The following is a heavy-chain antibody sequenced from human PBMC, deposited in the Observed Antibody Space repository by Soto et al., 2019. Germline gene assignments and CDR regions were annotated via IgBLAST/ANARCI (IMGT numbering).Heavy chain of an antibody. CDR1: GGSISSYY. CDR2: IYYSGST. D-gene: IGHD6-25*01. Sequence: PSETLSLTCTVSGGSISSYYWSWIRQPPGKGLEWIGYIYYSGSTNYNPSLKSRVTISVDTSKNQFSLKLSSVTAADTAVYYCARGPPKPYGSGDAFAIWGQGTMVTVSS. V-gene: IGHV4-59*01. J-gene: IGHJ3*02. CDR3: ARGPPKPYGSGDAFAI.